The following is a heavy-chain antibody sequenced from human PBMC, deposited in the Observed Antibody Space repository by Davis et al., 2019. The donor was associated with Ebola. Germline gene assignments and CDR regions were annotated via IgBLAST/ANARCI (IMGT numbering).Heavy chain of an antibody. V-gene: IGHV3-33*01. CDR3: ARDQDNCCYFDY. CDR2: IWYDGSNK. CDR1: GFTFSSYG. J-gene: IGHJ4*02. Sequence: GESLKISCAASGFTFSSYGMHWVRQAPGKGLEWVAVIWYDGSNKYYADSVKGRFTISRDNAKNSLYLQMNSLRDEDTAVYYCARDQDNCCYFDYWGQGTLVTVSS. D-gene: IGHD1-20*01.